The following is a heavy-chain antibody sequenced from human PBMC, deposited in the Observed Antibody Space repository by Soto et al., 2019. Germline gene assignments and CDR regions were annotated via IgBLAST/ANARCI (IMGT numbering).Heavy chain of an antibody. J-gene: IGHJ4*02. D-gene: IGHD1-26*01. CDR3: ARNSGNYYQDY. CDR2: ISIYSGNT. Sequence: ASVKVSCKASGYSFSSYGISLVRQAPGQGLEWMGWISIYSGNTGYAQKLRGRVTMTTDKSTSTAYMELGSLRSDDTAVYFCARNSGNYYQDYWGQGTLVTVSS. CDR1: GYSFSSYG. V-gene: IGHV1-18*01.